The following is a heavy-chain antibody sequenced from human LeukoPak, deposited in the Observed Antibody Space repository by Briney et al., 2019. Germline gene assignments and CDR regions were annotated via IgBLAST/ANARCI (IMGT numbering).Heavy chain of an antibody. CDR3: ARGGSYLSAFDI. D-gene: IGHD1-26*01. V-gene: IGHV3-53*01. Sequence: GGSLRLSCAASGFTVGSNYMAWVRQAPGKGLEWVSAIYGTGRTYYAASVKGRFTISRDNSKNTLYLQMNSLRAEDTAVYYCARGGSYLSAFDIWGQGTMVTVSS. CDR2: IYGTGRT. CDR1: GFTVGSNY. J-gene: IGHJ3*02.